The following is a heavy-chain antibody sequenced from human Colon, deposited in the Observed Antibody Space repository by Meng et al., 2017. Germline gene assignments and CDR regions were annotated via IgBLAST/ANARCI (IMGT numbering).Heavy chain of an antibody. CDR1: GASVSSDSHY. V-gene: IGHV4-61*03. Sequence: VQPQGAGPGLVMPSETLSLTCTVSGASVSSDSHYWSWIRQSPGKGLEWIGYIYYTGNTNYNPSLASRVSMSLDTSKNHFSLHLTSVTAADTAIYYCARVNGDFDEAWFDPWGQGTLVTVSS. CDR2: IYYTGNT. D-gene: IGHD4-17*01. J-gene: IGHJ5*02. CDR3: ARVNGDFDEAWFDP.